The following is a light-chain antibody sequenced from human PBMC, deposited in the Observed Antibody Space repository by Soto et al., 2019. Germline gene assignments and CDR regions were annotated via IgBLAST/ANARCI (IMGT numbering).Light chain of an antibody. CDR2: EVS. CDR3: SSYTSSSTYV. Sequence: QSVLTQPASVSGSPGQSITISCTGTSSDVGGYNYVSWYQQHPGKAPKLMIYEVSKGPTGVPDRFSGSKSGNTASLTVSGLQAEDEADYYCSSYTSSSTYVFGTGTKATVL. V-gene: IGLV2-14*01. J-gene: IGLJ1*01. CDR1: SSDVGGYNY.